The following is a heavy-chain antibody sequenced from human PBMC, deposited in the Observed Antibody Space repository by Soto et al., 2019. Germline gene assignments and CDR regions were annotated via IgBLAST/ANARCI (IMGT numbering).Heavy chain of an antibody. CDR2: VTGSGGST. Sequence: EVQLAESGGGLVQPGGSLRLSCAATRFTFRNFAMSWVRQAPGKGLEWVSLVTGSGGSTFHAASVKGRFIMSRDNAKDTMYLQMNSLRAEDTAVYYCARAREFSGSGFDYWGQGTLVTVSS. CDR3: ARAREFSGSGFDY. D-gene: IGHD3-10*01. V-gene: IGHV3-23*04. J-gene: IGHJ4*02. CDR1: RFTFRNFA.